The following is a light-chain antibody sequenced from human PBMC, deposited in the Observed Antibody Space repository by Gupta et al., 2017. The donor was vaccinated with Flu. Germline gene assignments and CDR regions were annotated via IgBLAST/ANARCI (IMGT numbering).Light chain of an antibody. Sequence: EIVLTQSPATLSLSLGERATLSCRASQSVSTYLGWYQQKPGQAPRLLIYDASTRATGIPARCSGSGAGTDFTLTISSREPEDFAVYYCQHRGNGPPDDTFGQGTKLEIK. J-gene: IGKJ2*01. V-gene: IGKV3-11*01. CDR2: DAS. CDR3: QHRGNGPPDDT. CDR1: QSVSTY.